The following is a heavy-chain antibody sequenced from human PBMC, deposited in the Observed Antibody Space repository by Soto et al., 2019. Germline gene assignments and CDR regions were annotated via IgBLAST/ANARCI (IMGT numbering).Heavy chain of an antibody. D-gene: IGHD2-2*02. CDR3: AIFVPAPIKLYPRVGGFDP. CDR1: GGTFSSSG. CDR2: LMPIFGPA. J-gene: IGHJ5*02. V-gene: IGHV1-69*01. Sequence: QVQLVQSGAEVKKPGSSVKVSCKASGGTFSSSGISWVRQAPGQGLEWMGGLMPIFGPANYAQKFQDRVTITADESTYTVFMELSSLRSEDTAVYYCAIFVPAPIKLYPRVGGFDPWGQGTVVTVSS.